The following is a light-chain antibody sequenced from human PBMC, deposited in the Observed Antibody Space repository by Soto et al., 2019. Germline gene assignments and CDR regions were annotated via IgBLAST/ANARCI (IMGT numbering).Light chain of an antibody. V-gene: IGLV2-14*01. J-gene: IGLJ2*01. Sequence: QSALTQPASVSGSPGQSITISCTGTRSDVGGYNYVSWYQQRPGKAPILMIYDVSYRPSGISNRFSGSKSGNTASLTISGLQAEDEADYYCSSYTSTSVVFGGGTKLTVL. CDR3: SSYTSTSVV. CDR1: RSDVGGYNY. CDR2: DVS.